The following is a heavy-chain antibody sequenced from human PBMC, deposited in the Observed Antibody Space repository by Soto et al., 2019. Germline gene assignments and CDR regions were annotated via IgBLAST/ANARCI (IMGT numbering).Heavy chain of an antibody. CDR2: IYYSGST. CDR3: ARGQYDWNY. Sequence: SETLSLTCTVSGGSIRSNYWSWIRQPPGKGLEWIGYIYYSGSTNYNPSLRGRLTISVDTSKSQFSLKLSSVTAADTAVYFCARGQYDWNYWGQGTLVTVSS. J-gene: IGHJ4*02. V-gene: IGHV4-59*01. D-gene: IGHD1-20*01. CDR1: GGSIRSNY.